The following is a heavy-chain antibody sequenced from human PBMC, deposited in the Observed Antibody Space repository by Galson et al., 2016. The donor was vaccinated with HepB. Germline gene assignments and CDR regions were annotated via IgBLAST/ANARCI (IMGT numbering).Heavy chain of an antibody. CDR3: ARVQFSSGSDWFFDL. V-gene: IGHV3-48*01. CDR1: GFTFTTHT. Sequence: SLRLSCAASGFTFTTHTMNWVRQAPGQGLESISYINTNGATTHYPDSVKGRFTVSRDNAKTSLYMQMNGLSAEDTAVYYCARVQFSSGSDWFFDLWGRGTLVTVSS. D-gene: IGHD5-18*01. CDR2: INTNGATT. J-gene: IGHJ2*01.